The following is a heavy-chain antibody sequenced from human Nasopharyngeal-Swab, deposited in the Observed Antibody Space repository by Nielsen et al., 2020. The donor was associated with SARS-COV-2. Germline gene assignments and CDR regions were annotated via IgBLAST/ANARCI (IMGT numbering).Heavy chain of an antibody. J-gene: IGHJ4*02. Sequence: WIRQPPGKGLEWVSAISSSGGSTYYADSVKGRFTISRDNAKNSLYLQMNSLRAEDTAVYYCASFSSSWPNFDYWGQGTLVTVSS. V-gene: IGHV3-11*04. CDR3: ASFSSSWPNFDY. D-gene: IGHD6-13*01. CDR2: ISSSGGST.